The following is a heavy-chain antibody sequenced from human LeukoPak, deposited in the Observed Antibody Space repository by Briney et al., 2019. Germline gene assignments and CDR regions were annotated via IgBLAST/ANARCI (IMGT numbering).Heavy chain of an antibody. CDR3: ARNMALDY. CDR1: GYTFTSYD. V-gene: IGHV1-8*01. Sequence: ASVKVSCKASGYTFTSYDINWVRQATGQGLEWMGRINPGSGNTDYAQKFQGRITMTKDTSISIVYMELSSLRSEDAAIYYCARNMALDYWGQGSLVTVSS. J-gene: IGHJ4*02. D-gene: IGHD2/OR15-2a*01. CDR2: INPGSGNT.